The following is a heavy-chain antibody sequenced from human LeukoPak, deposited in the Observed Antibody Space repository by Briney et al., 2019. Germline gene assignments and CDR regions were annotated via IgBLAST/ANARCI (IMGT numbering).Heavy chain of an antibody. CDR3: ASVPYYDILTGDWFDP. CDR1: GGSISSSSYY. D-gene: IGHD3-9*01. J-gene: IGHJ5*02. V-gene: IGHV4-39*07. CDR2: IYYSGST. Sequence: PSETLSLTCTVSGGSISSSSYYWGWNRQPPGKGLEWIGSIYYSGSTYYNPSLKSRVTISVDTSKNQFSLKLSSVTAADTAVYYCASVPYYDILTGDWFDPWGQGTLVTVSS.